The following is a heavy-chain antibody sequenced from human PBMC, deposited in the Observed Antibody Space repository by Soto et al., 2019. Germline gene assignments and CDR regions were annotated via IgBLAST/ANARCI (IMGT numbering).Heavy chain of an antibody. D-gene: IGHD3-22*01. J-gene: IGHJ5*02. CDR1: GFTFSDYY. CDR2: ISSGGTTI. CDR3: ATKGGGYYFQFDP. Sequence: QVQLVESGGGFVKPGGSLRLSCAASGFTFSDYYMSWIRQAPGKGLEWVSYISSGGTTIYYADSVKGRFTISRDDAKNSLFLQMNSLRPEDTAVYFCATKGGGYYFQFDPWGQGTLVTVSS. V-gene: IGHV3-11*01.